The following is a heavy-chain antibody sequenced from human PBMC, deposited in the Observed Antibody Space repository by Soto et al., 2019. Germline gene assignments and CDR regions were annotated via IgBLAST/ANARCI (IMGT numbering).Heavy chain of an antibody. J-gene: IGHJ4*02. CDR1: GFKFSSYS. CDR2: ISSSSSYI. V-gene: IGHV3-21*01. D-gene: IGHD2-2*01. Sequence: GALRLSCAASGFKFSSYSMNWVRPAPGKGLEWVSSISSSSSYIYYADSVKGRFTISRDNAKNSLYLQMNSLRAEDTAVYYCAREGPDCTTTYCYQRGFDSWGQGTLVTVSS. CDR3: AREGPDCTTTYCYQRGFDS.